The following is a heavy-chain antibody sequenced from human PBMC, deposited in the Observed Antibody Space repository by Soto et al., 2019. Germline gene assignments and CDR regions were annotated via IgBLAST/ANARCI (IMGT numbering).Heavy chain of an antibody. CDR1: GGSISSGGYS. CDR2: IYHSGST. Sequence: PSETLSLTCAVSGGSISSGGYSWSWIRQPPGKGLEWIGYIYHSGSTYYNPSLKSRVTISVDRSKNQFSLKLSSVTAADTALYYCAKDMWAGYSGYNSVFDFWGQGTLVTVSS. CDR3: AKDMWAGYSGYNSVFDF. D-gene: IGHD5-12*01. J-gene: IGHJ4*02. V-gene: IGHV4-30-2*01.